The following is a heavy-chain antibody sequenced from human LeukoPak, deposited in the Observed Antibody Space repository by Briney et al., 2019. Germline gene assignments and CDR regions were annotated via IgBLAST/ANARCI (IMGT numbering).Heavy chain of an antibody. D-gene: IGHD2-21*02. V-gene: IGHV3-23*01. J-gene: IGHJ4*02. CDR2: IKGGGGDP. CDR3: AKGGHDFNPFYW. Sequence: GGSLRLSCAASGFIFITYAMGWVRQAPGKGLEWVSSIKGGGGDPFYADSVKGRFTISRDNSKNTLFLQLNSLRAEDTAVYYCAKGGHDFNPFYWWGQGTLVTVSS. CDR1: GFIFITYA.